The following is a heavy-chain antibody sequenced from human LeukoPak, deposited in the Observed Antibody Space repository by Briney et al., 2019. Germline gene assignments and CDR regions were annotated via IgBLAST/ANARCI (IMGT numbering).Heavy chain of an antibody. CDR3: ARDWGFWSGSPGFDY. D-gene: IGHD3-3*01. CDR1: GFTFSSYW. V-gene: IGHV3-7*01. CDR2: IKQDGSEK. Sequence: GGPLRLSCAASGFTFSSYWMSWVRQAPGKGLEWVANIKQDGSEKYYVDSVKGRFTISRDNAKNSLYLQMHSQSAEDTAVYYSARDWGFWSGSPGFDYWGQGTLVTVSS. J-gene: IGHJ4*02.